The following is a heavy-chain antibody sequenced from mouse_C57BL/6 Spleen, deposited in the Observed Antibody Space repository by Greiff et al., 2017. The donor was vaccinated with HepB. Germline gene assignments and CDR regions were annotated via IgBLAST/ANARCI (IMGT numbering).Heavy chain of an antibody. Sequence: QVQLKESGPGLVQPSQSLSITCTVSGFSLTSYGVHWVRQSPGKGLEWLGVIWRGGSTDYNAAFMSRLSITKDNSKSQVFFKMNSLQADDTAIYYCAKNGLNARSGYGSSYAMDYWGQGTSVTVSS. CDR2: IWRGGST. CDR3: AKNGLNARSGYGSSYAMDY. D-gene: IGHD1-1*01. V-gene: IGHV2-5*01. J-gene: IGHJ4*01. CDR1: GFSLTSYG.